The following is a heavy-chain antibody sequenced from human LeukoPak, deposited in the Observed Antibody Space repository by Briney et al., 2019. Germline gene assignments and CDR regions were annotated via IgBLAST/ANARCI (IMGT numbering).Heavy chain of an antibody. Sequence: SETLSLTCTVSGGSISSCCYYWIWIRPHPGKDLEWIGYIYYSGSTYYNPSLKSRVTISVDTSKNQFYLKLSSVTAADTAVYYCARDSRDGDYVYYGMDVWGQGTTVTVSS. J-gene: IGHJ6*02. CDR1: GGSISSCCYY. D-gene: IGHD4-17*01. V-gene: IGHV4-31*03. CDR2: IYYSGST. CDR3: ARDSRDGDYVYYGMDV.